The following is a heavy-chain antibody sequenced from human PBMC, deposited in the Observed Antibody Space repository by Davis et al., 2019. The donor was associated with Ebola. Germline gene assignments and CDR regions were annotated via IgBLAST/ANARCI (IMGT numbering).Heavy chain of an antibody. J-gene: IGHJ3*02. D-gene: IGHD2-2*02. CDR2: VSGDGGST. Sequence: PGGSLRLSCSDSEFTFSDYVHWVRQAPGKGLEYVSSVSGDGGSTFYADSVKGRFTISRDNSENTLYLQMISLRVEDTAMYYCMKQYCSSTSCYTGGFDIWGQGTMVTVSS. V-gene: IGHV3-64D*06. CDR1: EFTFSDY. CDR3: MKQYCSSTSCYTGGFDI.